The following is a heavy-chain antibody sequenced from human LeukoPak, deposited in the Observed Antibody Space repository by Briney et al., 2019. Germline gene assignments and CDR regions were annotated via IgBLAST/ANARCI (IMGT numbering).Heavy chain of an antibody. V-gene: IGHV1-69*13. CDR2: IIPIFGTA. D-gene: IGHD3-3*01. CDR3: ARGVRFLEWSHYYMDV. Sequence: SVKVSCKASGGTFSGYAISWVRQAPGQGLEWMGGIIPIFGTANYAQKFQGRVTITADESTSTAYMELSSLRSEDTAVYYCARGVRFLEWSHYYMDVWGKGTTVTVSS. CDR1: GGTFSGYA. J-gene: IGHJ6*03.